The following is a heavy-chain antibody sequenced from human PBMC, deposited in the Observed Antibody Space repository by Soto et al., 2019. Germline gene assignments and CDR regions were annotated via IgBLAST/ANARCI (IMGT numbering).Heavy chain of an antibody. CDR3: AREAFGVHSSWFDT. J-gene: IGHJ5*02. CDR2: INPSGGST. CDR1: RYAFASSY. Sequence: GASVTLAWKPSRYAFASSYMHWVREAPGQVLEWIGIINPSGGSTSYPQNFQGRVTMTRDTSTRTVYMDLSSLRSDDTAVYYWAREAFGVHSSWFDTWGQGTLVTVSS. V-gene: IGHV1-46*01. D-gene: IGHD6-13*01.